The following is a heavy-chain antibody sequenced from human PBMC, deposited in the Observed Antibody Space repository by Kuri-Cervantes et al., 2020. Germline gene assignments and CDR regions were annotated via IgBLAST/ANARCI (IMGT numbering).Heavy chain of an antibody. V-gene: IGHV3-21*01. CDR2: ISSSSSYI. CDR1: GFTFSSYS. J-gene: IGHJ6*02. D-gene: IGHD3-3*01. CDR3: ARDSNDFWSGFYYYYGMDV. Sequence: GGSLRLCCAASGFTFSSYSMNWVRQAPGRGLEWVSSISSSSSYIYYADSVKGRFTISRDNAKNSLYLQMNSLRAEDTAVYYCARDSNDFWSGFYYYYGMDVWGQGTTVTVSS.